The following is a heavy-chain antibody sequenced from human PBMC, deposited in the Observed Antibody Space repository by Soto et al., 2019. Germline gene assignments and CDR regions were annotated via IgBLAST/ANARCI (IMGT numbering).Heavy chain of an antibody. CDR1: GYTFTGYY. V-gene: IGHV1-2*02. CDR3: ASERYCSSTSCYSGFDP. J-gene: IGHJ5*02. CDR2: INPNSGGT. Sequence: GASVKVSCKASGYTFTGYYMHWVRQAPGQGLEWMGWINPNSGGTNYAQKFQGRVTMTRDTSISTAYMELSRLRSDDTAVYYCASERYCSSTSCYSGFDPWGQGTLVTVSS. D-gene: IGHD2-2*01.